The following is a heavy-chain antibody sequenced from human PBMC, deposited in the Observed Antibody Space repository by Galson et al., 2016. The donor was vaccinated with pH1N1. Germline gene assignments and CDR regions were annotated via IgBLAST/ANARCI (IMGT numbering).Heavy chain of an antibody. J-gene: IGHJ3*02. CDR1: GYRFTSYW. D-gene: IGHD4-17*01. Sequence: QSGAEVKKPGESLKISRKASGYRFTSYWIAWVRQVPGKGLEWVGVVNPGGSTIRYGPPFQGRVTISSDKSINTAYLQWISLKASDTATYYCARQYDFGDYRGNAFDIWGQGTMVIVSS. V-gene: IGHV5-51*03. CDR2: VNPGGSTI. CDR3: ARQYDFGDYRGNAFDI.